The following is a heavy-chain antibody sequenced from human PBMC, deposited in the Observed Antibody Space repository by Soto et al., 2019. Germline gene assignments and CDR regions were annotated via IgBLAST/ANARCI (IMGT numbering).Heavy chain of an antibody. J-gene: IGHJ5*02. Sequence: QVQLVQSGAEVKKPGSSVKVSCKASGGTFSSYAISWVRQAPGQGLEWRGGIIPIFGTANYAQKFQGGVTLTADESTSTAYRGLSSLRAEDTAVYYCARDTPRGSRGYACVNWFDPGGQRTGVTVAA. CDR2: IIPIFGTA. V-gene: IGHV1-69*01. CDR1: GGTFSSYA. D-gene: IGHD5-12*01. CDR3: ARDTPRGSRGYACVNWFDP.